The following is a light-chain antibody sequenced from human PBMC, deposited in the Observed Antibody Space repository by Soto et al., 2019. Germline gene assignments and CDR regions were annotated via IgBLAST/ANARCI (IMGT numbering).Light chain of an antibody. CDR2: KAS. CDR3: QQYNSYVT. J-gene: IGKJ1*01. CDR1: QSISSW. V-gene: IGKV1-5*03. Sequence: DIQMTQSPSTLSASVGDRVTITCRASQSISSWLAWYQQKPGKAPKLLIYKASSLESGVPSRLSGSGSGTEFTLTISSLQPDDFATYYCQQYNSYVTFGQGTKVEIK.